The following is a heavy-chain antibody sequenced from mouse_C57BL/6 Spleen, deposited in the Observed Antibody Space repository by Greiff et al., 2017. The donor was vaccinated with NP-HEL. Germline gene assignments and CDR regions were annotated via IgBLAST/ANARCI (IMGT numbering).Heavy chain of an antibody. CDR2: ILPGSGST. D-gene: IGHD1-1*01. J-gene: IGHJ2*01. V-gene: IGHV1-9*01. CDR3: ARSGYYGSSGYYFDY. Sequence: QVQLKESGAELMKPGASVKLSCKATGYTFTGYWIEWVKQRPGHGLEWIGEILPGSGSTNYNEKFKGKATFTTDTSSNTSYMQLSSLTTEDSAIYYCARSGYYGSSGYYFDYWGQGTTLTVSS. CDR1: GYTFTGYW.